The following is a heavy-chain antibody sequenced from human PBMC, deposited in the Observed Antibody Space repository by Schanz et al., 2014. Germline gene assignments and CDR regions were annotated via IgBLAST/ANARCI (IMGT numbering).Heavy chain of an antibody. Sequence: EVQLLDSGGGLVQPGGSLRLSCAVSGFTVSSNHMSWVRQGPGKGLEWVSGISGGGGTRNYADSVKGRFTVFRDNSKRTLYLEINDPRAEDTAVYYCAKDSCSSTTCYGYGMDVWGQGSTVTVSS. CDR1: GFTVSSNH. CDR2: ISGGGGTR. J-gene: IGHJ6*02. CDR3: AKDSCSSTTCYGYGMDV. V-gene: IGHV3-23*01. D-gene: IGHD2-2*01.